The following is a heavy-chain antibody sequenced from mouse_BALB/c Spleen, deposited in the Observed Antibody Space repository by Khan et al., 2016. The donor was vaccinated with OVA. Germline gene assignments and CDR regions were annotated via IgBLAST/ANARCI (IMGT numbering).Heavy chain of an antibody. D-gene: IGHD2-13*01. J-gene: IGHJ2*01. CDR1: GFTFSSYG. CDR2: ISGDSSTI. V-gene: IGHV5-17*02. CDR3: STSYDCGDYFDY. Sequence: EVELVESGGGLVQPGGSRKLSCAASGFTFSSYGMHWVRQAPEKGLEWVAYISGDSSTISYTDTVKGRFTISRDNPKNTLSLQMTSLMSEDTAMYYCSTSYDCGDYFDYWGPGTTLTVSS.